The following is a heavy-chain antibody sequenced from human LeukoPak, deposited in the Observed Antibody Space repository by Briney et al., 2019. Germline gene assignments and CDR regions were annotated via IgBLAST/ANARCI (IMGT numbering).Heavy chain of an antibody. CDR3: AKDACSGGTCYGGWYCDL. Sequence: PGGSLRLSCAASGFTFSSYGMHWVRQAPGKGLEWVAFMHYDGNIKYYADSVKGRFTISRDISKNTLYLQMSRLRAEDTAVYYCAKDACSGGTCYGGWYCDLWGRGTLVTVSS. CDR1: GFTFSSYG. D-gene: IGHD2-15*01. J-gene: IGHJ2*01. V-gene: IGHV3-30*02. CDR2: MHYDGNIK.